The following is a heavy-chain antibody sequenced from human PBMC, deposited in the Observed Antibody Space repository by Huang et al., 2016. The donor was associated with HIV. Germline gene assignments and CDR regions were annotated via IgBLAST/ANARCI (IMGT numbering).Heavy chain of an antibody. D-gene: IGHD3-10*01. CDR3: ARDATKNPRGWFDP. Sequence: QVHLQQWGAGLLKSAETLSLTCAVYGGSLSGYYWSWLRQTPGKGLEWIGEIKHRGSPNYKPSLKSRVAISRDGSKKQFSLKLRSISDADTAVYFCARDATKNPRGWFDPWGQGTLVTVAA. V-gene: IGHV4-34*02. J-gene: IGHJ5*02. CDR2: IKHRGSP. CDR1: GGSLSGYY.